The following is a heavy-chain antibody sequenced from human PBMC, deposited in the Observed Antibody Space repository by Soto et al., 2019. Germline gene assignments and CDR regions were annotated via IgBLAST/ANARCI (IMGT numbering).Heavy chain of an antibody. CDR1: GFTFSSYG. Sequence: QVQLVESGGGVVQPGRSLRLSCAASGFTFSSYGMHWVRQAPGKGLEWVAVISYDGSNKYYADSVKGRFTISRDNSKNTLYLQMNSLRAEDTAVYYCARARTPYYCYGMDVWGQGTTVTVSS. J-gene: IGHJ6*02. CDR2: ISYDGSNK. V-gene: IGHV3-30*03. CDR3: ARARTPYYCYGMDV.